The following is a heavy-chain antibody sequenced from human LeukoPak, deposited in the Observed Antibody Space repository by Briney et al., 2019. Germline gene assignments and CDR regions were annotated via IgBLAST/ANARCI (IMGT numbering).Heavy chain of an antibody. J-gene: IGHJ5*02. CDR1: GFTFDDYP. D-gene: IGHD3/OR15-3a*01. CDR2: ISWNSNDM. Sequence: GGSLRLSCAASGFTFDDYPMHWVRQTPGRGLEWVSGISWNSNDMGYADSVKGRFTISRDNTKNSLYLQMNSLRVEDTATYYCAKANSRSRGLDWLDNWLAPWGQGTLVTVSS. CDR3: AKANSRSRGLDWLDNWLAP. V-gene: IGHV3-9*01.